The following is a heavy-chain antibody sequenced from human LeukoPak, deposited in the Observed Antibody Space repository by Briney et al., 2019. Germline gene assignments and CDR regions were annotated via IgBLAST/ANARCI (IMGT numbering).Heavy chain of an antibody. Sequence: GRSLRLSCAASGFTFSSYAMHWVRQAPGKGLEWVAVISYDGSNKYYVDSVKGRFTISRDNSKNTLYLQMNSLRAEDTAVYYCASLTTVRGFDYWGQGTLVTVSS. J-gene: IGHJ4*02. CDR2: ISYDGSNK. V-gene: IGHV3-30*04. D-gene: IGHD4-17*01. CDR1: GFTFSSYA. CDR3: ASLTTVRGFDY.